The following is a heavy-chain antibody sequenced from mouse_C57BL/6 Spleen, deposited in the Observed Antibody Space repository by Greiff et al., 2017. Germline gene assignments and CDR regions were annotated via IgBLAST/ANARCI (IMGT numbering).Heavy chain of an antibody. Sequence: EVQLQQSGTVLARPGASVKMSCKTSGYTFTSYWMHWVKQRPGQGLEWIGAIYPGNSDTSYNQKFKGKAKLTAVTSASTAYMELSSLTNEDSAVYYCTRRDGSSYRHFDYWGQGTTLTVSS. CDR3: TRRDGSSYRHFDY. CDR2: IYPGNSDT. J-gene: IGHJ2*01. D-gene: IGHD1-1*01. V-gene: IGHV1-5*01. CDR1: GYTFTSYW.